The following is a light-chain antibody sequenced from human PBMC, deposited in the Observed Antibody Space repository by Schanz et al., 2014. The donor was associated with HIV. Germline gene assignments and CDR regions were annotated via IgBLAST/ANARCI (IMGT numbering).Light chain of an antibody. CDR3: QHYSNWPPYT. J-gene: IGKJ2*01. V-gene: IGKV3-15*01. CDR2: DVS. Sequence: EIVMTQSPATLSVSPGERATLSCRASQSVSSNLAWYQQKPGQAPRLLIYDVSTRAAGIPARFSGSGSGTEFTLTISNLQSEDFAVYYCQHYSNWPPYTFGRGTKLEIK. CDR1: QSVSSN.